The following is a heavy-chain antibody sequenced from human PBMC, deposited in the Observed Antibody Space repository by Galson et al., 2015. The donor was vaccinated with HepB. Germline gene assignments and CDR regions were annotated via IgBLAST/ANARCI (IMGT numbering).Heavy chain of an antibody. CDR3: ARGERYYDSSGYYQYGMDV. CDR1: GFTFSSYA. Sequence: SLRLSCAASGFTFSSYAMHWVRQAPGKGLEWVAVISYDGSNKYYADSVKGRFTISRDNSKNTLYLQMNSLRAEDTAVYYCARGERYYDSSGYYQYGMDVWGQGTTVTVSS. J-gene: IGHJ6*02. D-gene: IGHD3-22*01. CDR2: ISYDGSNK. V-gene: IGHV3-30*04.